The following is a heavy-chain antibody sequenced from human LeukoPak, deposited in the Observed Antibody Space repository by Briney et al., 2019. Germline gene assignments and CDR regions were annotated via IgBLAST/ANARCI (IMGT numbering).Heavy chain of an antibody. Sequence: ASVKVSCKATGYTFTSYGISWVRQAPGQGLEWMGWISSNSDNTNCAQKLQGRVTMTTDTSTSTAYMELRSLRSDDTAVYYCARDWGSIKVITDYWGQGTLVTVSS. CDR3: ARDWGSIKVITDY. CDR1: GYTFTSYG. J-gene: IGHJ4*02. D-gene: IGHD3-16*01. V-gene: IGHV1-18*01. CDR2: ISSNSDNT.